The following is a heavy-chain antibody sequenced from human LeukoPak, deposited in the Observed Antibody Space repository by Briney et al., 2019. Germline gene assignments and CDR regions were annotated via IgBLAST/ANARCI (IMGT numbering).Heavy chain of an antibody. Sequence: SETLSLTCTVSGDSISSGSYYWSWIRQPAGEGLEWIGRIYSSGRTHYSPSLRSRVAISVDTSKNQFSLKLSSVTAADTAVYYCARDSYGSGDYWGQGTLVTVSS. CDR3: ARDSYGSGDY. CDR2: IYSSGRT. CDR1: GDSISSGSYY. D-gene: IGHD5-18*01. J-gene: IGHJ4*02. V-gene: IGHV4-61*02.